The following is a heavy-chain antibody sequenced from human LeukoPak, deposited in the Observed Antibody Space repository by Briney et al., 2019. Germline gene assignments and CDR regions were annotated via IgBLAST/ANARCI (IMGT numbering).Heavy chain of an antibody. CDR3: ARDRGLMTTVTPFDY. J-gene: IGHJ4*02. Sequence: ASVKVSCKASGYTFTSYGISWVRQAPGQGLEWMGWISAYNGNTNYAQKLQGRVTMTTDTSTSTAYMELRSLRSDDTAVYYYARDRGLMTTVTPFDYWGQGTLVTVSS. D-gene: IGHD4-11*01. CDR1: GYTFTSYG. CDR2: ISAYNGNT. V-gene: IGHV1-18*01.